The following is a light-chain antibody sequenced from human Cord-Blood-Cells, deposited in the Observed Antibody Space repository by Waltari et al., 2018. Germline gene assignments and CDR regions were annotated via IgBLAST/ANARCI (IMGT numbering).Light chain of an antibody. CDR1: SSNIGSNY. CDR2: RNN. CDR3: AAWDDSLSGWL. V-gene: IGLV1-47*01. J-gene: IGLJ3*02. Sequence: QSVLTQPPSASGTPGQRVTISCYGSSSNIGSNYVYWYQQLPGTAPKLLIYRNNQRPSGVPGRFSGSKSGTSASLAISGLRSEDEADYYCAAWDDSLSGWLFGGGTKLTVL.